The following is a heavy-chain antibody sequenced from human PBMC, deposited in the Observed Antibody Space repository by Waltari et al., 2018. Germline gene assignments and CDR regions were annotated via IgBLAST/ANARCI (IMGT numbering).Heavy chain of an antibody. CDR2: VHGSGRT. V-gene: IGHV4-4*02. J-gene: IGHJ4*02. CDR1: GDSMSSTFW. D-gene: IGHD2-15*01. CDR3: ARDRGRGLYLDS. Sequence: QLQLQESGPGLVKPSGTLSLTCTVSGDSMSSTFWWYWVRQSPGKGLEGIGHVHGSGRTNYNPSFAGLVTVSLTTYNNQFSLKVSFATAADTAVYYCARDRGRGLYLDSWGPGTLVTVS.